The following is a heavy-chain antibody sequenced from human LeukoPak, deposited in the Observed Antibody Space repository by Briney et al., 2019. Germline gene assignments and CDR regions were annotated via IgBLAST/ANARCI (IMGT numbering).Heavy chain of an antibody. CDR1: GFTFSDYY. D-gene: IGHD2-2*01. V-gene: IGHV3-11*01. CDR3: ARDPYCSSTSCDYCDY. CDR2: ISSSGSTI. J-gene: IGHJ4*02. Sequence: GGSLRLSCAASGFTFSDYYMSWIRQAPGKGLEWVSYISSSGSTIYYADSVKGRFTISRDNAKNSLYLQMNSLRAEDTAVYYCARDPYCSSTSCDYCDYWGQGTLVTVSS.